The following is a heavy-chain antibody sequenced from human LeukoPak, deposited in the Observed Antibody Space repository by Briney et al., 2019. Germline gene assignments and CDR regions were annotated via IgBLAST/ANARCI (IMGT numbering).Heavy chain of an antibody. D-gene: IGHD6-13*01. Sequence: PGGSLRLSCAASGFTFSSYAMHWVRQAPGKGLERVAVISYDGSNKYYADSVKGRFTISRDNSKNTLYLQMNSLRAEDTAVYYCARALGIAAAGTGWFDPWGQGTLVTVSS. J-gene: IGHJ5*02. CDR3: ARALGIAAAGTGWFDP. V-gene: IGHV3-30-3*01. CDR2: ISYDGSNK. CDR1: GFTFSSYA.